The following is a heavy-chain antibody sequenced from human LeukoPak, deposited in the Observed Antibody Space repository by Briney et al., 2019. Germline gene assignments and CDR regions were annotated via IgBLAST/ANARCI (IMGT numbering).Heavy chain of an antibody. V-gene: IGHV4-61*05. J-gene: IGHJ4*02. CDR2: IYYSGNT. CDR3: ARVGSGSFDY. D-gene: IGHD6-19*01. Sequence: PSETLSLTCTVSGDSMTMNSYSWGWVRQPPGKALEWIGYIYYSGNTNYNPSLKSRVTISIDTSKNQFSLNLSSVTAADTAVYYCARVGSGSFDYWGQGTPVTVSS. CDR1: GDSMTMNSYS.